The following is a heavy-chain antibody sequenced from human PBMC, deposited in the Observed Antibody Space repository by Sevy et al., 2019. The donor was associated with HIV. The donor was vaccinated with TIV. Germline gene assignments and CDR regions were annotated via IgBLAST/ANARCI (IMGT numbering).Heavy chain of an antibody. Sequence: GGSLRLSCTGSGFTFGDYAMSWFRQAPGMGQEWVGFIRSKDYGGATEYAAFVKGRFTISRDDSKSIADLQMNSLKTEGTAVYYCTRGYYYGSSGYSDYWGQGTLVTVSS. D-gene: IGHD3-22*01. V-gene: IGHV3-49*03. J-gene: IGHJ4*02. CDR2: IRSKDYGGAT. CDR1: GFTFGDYA. CDR3: TRGYYYGSSGYSDY.